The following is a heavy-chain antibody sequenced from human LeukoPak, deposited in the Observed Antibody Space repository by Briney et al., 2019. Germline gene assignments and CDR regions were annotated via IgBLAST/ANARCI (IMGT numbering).Heavy chain of an antibody. CDR2: IYHSGST. CDR1: GYSITSGYY. Sequence: SETLSLTCAVSGYSITSGYYWGWIRQPPGKGLEWIGAIYHSGSTHYNPSLESRVTISVDTSKNQFSLKLSSVTAADTAVYYCARDYYSGSYYGDYWGQGTLVTVSS. V-gene: IGHV4-38-2*02. CDR3: ARDYYSGSYYGDY. D-gene: IGHD1-26*01. J-gene: IGHJ4*02.